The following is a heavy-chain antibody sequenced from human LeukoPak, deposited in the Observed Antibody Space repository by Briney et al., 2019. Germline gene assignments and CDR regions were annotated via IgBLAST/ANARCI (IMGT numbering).Heavy chain of an antibody. D-gene: IGHD1-26*01. CDR1: GYTFTSYA. CDR2: INAGNGNT. Sequence: GASVKVSCKASGYTFTSYAMHWMRQAPGQRLEWMGWINAGNGNTIYSQKFQGRVTITRDTSASTAYMELSSLRSEDTAVYYCARDLIVGATWYYGMDVWGQGTTVTVSS. J-gene: IGHJ6*02. CDR3: ARDLIVGATWYYGMDV. V-gene: IGHV1-3*01.